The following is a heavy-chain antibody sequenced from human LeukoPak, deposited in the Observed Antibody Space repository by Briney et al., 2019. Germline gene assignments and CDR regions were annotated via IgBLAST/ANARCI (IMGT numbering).Heavy chain of an antibody. Sequence: PGRSLRLSCAASGFTFGDYAMSWVRQAPGKGLEWVGFTRSKAYGGATEYAASVKGRFTISRDDSKSIAYLQMNSLKTEDTAVYYCTRRWGIDYWGQGTLVTVSS. CDR2: TRSKAYGGAT. D-gene: IGHD7-27*01. V-gene: IGHV3-49*04. J-gene: IGHJ4*02. CDR1: GFTFGDYA. CDR3: TRRWGIDY.